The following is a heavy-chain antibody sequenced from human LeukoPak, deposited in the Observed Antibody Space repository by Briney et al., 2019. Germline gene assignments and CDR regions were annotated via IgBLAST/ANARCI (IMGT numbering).Heavy chain of an antibody. D-gene: IGHD4-17*01. J-gene: IGHJ5*01. CDR3: AKESTVTPGNVNWFDS. CDR1: GFTFSSYE. V-gene: IGHV3-48*03. CDR2: ISSSGSTI. Sequence: HPGGSLRLSCAASGFTFSSYEMNWVRQAPGKGLEWVSYISSSGSTIYYADSVKGRFTISRDNAKNSLYLQMNSLRAEDTAVYYCAKESTVTPGNVNWFDSWGQGTLVTVSS.